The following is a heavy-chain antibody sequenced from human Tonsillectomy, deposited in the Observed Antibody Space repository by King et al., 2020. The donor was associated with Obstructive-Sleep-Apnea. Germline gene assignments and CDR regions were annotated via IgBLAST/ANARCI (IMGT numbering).Heavy chain of an antibody. CDR2: ISWNSGSI. J-gene: IGHJ4*02. CDR3: AKAAYGDYSYYFDY. Sequence: QLVESGGGLVQPGRSLRLSCAASGFTFDNYAMHWVRQAPGKGLEWVSGISWNSGSIGYADSVKGRFTISRDNAKNSLYLQMNSLSADDTALYYCAKAAYGDYSYYFDYWGQGTLVTVSS. V-gene: IGHV3-9*01. D-gene: IGHD4-17*01. CDR1: GFTFDNYA.